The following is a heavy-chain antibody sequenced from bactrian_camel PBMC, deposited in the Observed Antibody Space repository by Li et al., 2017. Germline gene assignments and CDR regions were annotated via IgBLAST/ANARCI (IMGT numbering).Heavy chain of an antibody. CDR1: GYFDDDHC. V-gene: IGHV3S54*01. D-gene: IGHD3*01. J-gene: IGHJ4*01. CDR2: IRTDLVST. Sequence: HVQLVESGGGSVQAGTSLTLTCSGYFDDDHCMGWFRQVPGKQREGVAAIRTDLVSTYYADSVKGRFTISRDNAKDTLHLQMNSLKIEDAAVYYCALGSSRQATMTARGKGTQVTVS.